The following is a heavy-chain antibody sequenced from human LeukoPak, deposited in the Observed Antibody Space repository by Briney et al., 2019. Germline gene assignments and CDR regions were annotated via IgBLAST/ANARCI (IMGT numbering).Heavy chain of an antibody. CDR2: IYYSGST. J-gene: IGHJ4*02. D-gene: IGHD4-17*01. CDR1: GGSISSSSYY. CDR3: ARAVYGDGDFDY. V-gene: IGHV4-39*07. Sequence: PSETLSLTCTVSGGSISSSSYYWGWIRQPPGKGLEWIGSIYYSGSTYYNPSLKSRVTISVDTSKNQFSLKLSSVTAADTAVYYCARAVYGDGDFDYWGQGTLVTVSS.